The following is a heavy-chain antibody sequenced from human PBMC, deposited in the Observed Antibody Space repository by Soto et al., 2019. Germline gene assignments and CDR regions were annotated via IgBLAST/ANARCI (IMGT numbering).Heavy chain of an antibody. CDR3: ARYLTGEKDY. D-gene: IGHD7-27*01. V-gene: IGHV1-2*02. J-gene: IGHJ4*02. CDR2: INPNSGGT. CDR1: GYTFTGYY. Sequence: GASVKVSCKASGYTFTGYYMHWVRQAPGQGLEWMGWINPNSGGTNYAQKFQGRVTMTRDTSISTAYMELSRLRSADTAGYYCARYLTGEKDYRGQGPLGTVSS.